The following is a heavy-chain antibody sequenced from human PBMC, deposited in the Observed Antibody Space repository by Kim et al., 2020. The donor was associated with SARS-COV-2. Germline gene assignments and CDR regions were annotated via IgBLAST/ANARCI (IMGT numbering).Heavy chain of an antibody. Sequence: GGSLRLSCAASGFIFSDYYVSWIRQAPGKGLECVSYISSSSSYTNYADSVKGRFTISRDNAKNSLFLQMNSLRVDDTAVYYCARSQHETFYYYGLDVWGQGTTVTVSS. CDR1: GFIFSDYY. CDR3: ARSQHETFYYYGLDV. J-gene: IGHJ6*02. CDR2: ISSSSSYT. V-gene: IGHV3-11*03.